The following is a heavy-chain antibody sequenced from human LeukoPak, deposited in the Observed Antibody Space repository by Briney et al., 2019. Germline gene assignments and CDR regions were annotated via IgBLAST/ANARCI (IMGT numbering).Heavy chain of an antibody. CDR2: IRSKAHRYAT. V-gene: IGHV3-73*01. Sequence: PGGSLRLSCATSGFTFNGSGLHWVRQASGQGLEWVGRIRSKAHRYATAYAASVKGRFTVSRDDSKNMAYLQMNSLKTEDTAIYYCTRRHYGDYVVDNWGQGTLVTVSS. CDR1: GFTFNGSG. D-gene: IGHD4-17*01. CDR3: TRRHYGDYVVDN. J-gene: IGHJ4*02.